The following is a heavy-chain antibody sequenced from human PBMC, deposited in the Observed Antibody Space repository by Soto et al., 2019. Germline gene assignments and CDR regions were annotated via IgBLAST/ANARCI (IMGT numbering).Heavy chain of an antibody. CDR1: GFTFSSYA. Sequence: GGSLRLSCAASGFTFSSYAMHWVRQAPGKGLEYVSAISSNGGSTYYANSVKGRFTISRDNSKNTLYLQMGSLRAEDMAVYYCARDRDYDFWSGRSLLAKGPKKKEWDSGVYYYYYMDVWGKGTTVTVSS. CDR2: ISSNGGST. CDR3: ARDRDYDFWSGRSLLAKGPKKKEWDSGVYYYYYMDV. D-gene: IGHD3-3*01. V-gene: IGHV3-64*01. J-gene: IGHJ6*03.